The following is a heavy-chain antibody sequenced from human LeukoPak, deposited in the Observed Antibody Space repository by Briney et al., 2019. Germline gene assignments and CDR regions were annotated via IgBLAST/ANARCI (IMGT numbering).Heavy chain of an antibody. V-gene: IGHV3-11*04. J-gene: IGHJ4*02. CDR2: ISSCGSTI. CDR1: GFTFSDYY. D-gene: IGHD3-22*01. CDR3: ARGLGYYYDSSGYGGFDY. Sequence: GSLRLSCAASGFTFSDYYMSWIRQAPGKGLEWVSYISSCGSTIYYADSVKGRFTISRDNAKNSLYLQMNSLRAEDTAVYYCARGLGYYYDSSGYGGFDYWGQGTLVTVSS.